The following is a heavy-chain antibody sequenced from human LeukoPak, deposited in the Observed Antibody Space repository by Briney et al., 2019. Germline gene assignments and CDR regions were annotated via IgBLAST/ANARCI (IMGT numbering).Heavy chain of an antibody. CDR3: AKGEGYYYDRSGYTNWFNP. V-gene: IGHV4-31*03. D-gene: IGHD3-22*01. Sequence: SETLSLTCSVSKGSISSGGYYWSWIRQHPGKGLEWIGYIYYSGRTYSNPSLKSRVTISGDTSKNQFSLKLSSVTAADTAVYYCAKGEGYYYDRSGYTNWFNPWGQGTLVTVSS. J-gene: IGHJ5*02. CDR2: IYYSGRT. CDR1: KGSISSGGYY.